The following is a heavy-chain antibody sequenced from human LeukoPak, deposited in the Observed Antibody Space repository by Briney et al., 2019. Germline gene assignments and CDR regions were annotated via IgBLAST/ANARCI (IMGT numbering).Heavy chain of an antibody. J-gene: IGHJ4*02. V-gene: IGHV3-21*01. CDR1: GFTFSSYS. CDR2: ISSSSSYI. CDR3: ARDWSGYVDY. Sequence: PGGSLRLSCAASGFTFSSYSMNWVRQAPGKGLEWVSSISSSSSYIYYADSVKGRFTIPRDNAKNSLYLQMNSLRAEDTAVYYCARDWSGYVDYWGQGTLVTVSS. D-gene: IGHD3-3*01.